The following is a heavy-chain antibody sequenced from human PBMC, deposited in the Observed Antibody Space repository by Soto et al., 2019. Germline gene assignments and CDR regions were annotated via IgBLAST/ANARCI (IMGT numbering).Heavy chain of an antibody. V-gene: IGHV1-18*01. CDR1: GYTFTSYG. CDR3: ARAHYYGSGSSNWFDP. Sequence: VASVKVSCKASGYTFTSYGISWVRQAPGQGLEWMGWISAYNGNTNYAQKLQGRVTMTTDTSTSTAYMELRSLRSDDTAVYYCARAHYYGSGSSNWFDPWGQGTLVTVSS. D-gene: IGHD3-10*01. J-gene: IGHJ5*02. CDR2: ISAYNGNT.